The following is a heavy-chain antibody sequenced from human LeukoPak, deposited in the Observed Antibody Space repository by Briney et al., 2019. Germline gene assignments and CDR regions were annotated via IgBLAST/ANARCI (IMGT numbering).Heavy chain of an antibody. D-gene: IGHD2-2*01. CDR1: GFTFSRYA. CDR3: AKSGEVEYQLPEPFDP. CDR2: ISGSGGST. J-gene: IGHJ5*02. Sequence: GGSLRLSCAASGFTFSRYAMSWVRQAPGKGLEWVSAISGSGGSTYYADSVKGRFTISRDNSKNTLYLQMNSLRAEDTAVYYCAKSGEVEYQLPEPFDPWGQGTLVTVSS. V-gene: IGHV3-23*01.